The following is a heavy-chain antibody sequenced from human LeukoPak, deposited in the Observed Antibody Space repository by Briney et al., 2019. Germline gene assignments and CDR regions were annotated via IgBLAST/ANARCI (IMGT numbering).Heavy chain of an antibody. CDR1: GYTFTGYY. Sequence: GASVKVSCKASGYTFTGYYMHWVRQAPGQGLEWMGRINPNSGGTNYAQKFQGRVTMTRDTSISTAYMELSRLRSDDTAVYYCARSKEQQLAKGPFDYWGQGTLVTVSS. D-gene: IGHD6-13*01. V-gene: IGHV1-2*06. CDR3: ARSKEQQLAKGPFDY. J-gene: IGHJ4*02. CDR2: INPNSGGT.